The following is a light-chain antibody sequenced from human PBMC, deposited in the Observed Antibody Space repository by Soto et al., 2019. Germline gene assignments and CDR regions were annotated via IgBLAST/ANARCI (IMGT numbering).Light chain of an antibody. Sequence: QSVLTQPASVSGSPGQSITISCTGTSSDVGGFNYVSWYQQHPGKAPKLMIYDVTNQPSGVSYRLSGSKSGNTASLTISGLQAEDEADYYCNSYTSSSTYVFGTGTKVTVL. CDR2: DVT. CDR3: NSYTSSSTYV. CDR1: SSDVGGFNY. V-gene: IGLV2-14*03. J-gene: IGLJ1*01.